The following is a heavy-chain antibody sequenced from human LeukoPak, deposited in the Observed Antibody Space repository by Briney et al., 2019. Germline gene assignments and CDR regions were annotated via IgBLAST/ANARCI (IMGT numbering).Heavy chain of an antibody. Sequence: GGSLRLSCAASGFTLGTFPMSWVRQAPGKGLEWVSVISSSGAITYYADSVGGRFTISRDNSKNTLDLQMNSLRVEDTAVYYGAKERLVGVKGIDYWGQGTLVTVSS. J-gene: IGHJ4*02. CDR1: GFTLGTFP. CDR3: AKERLVGVKGIDY. V-gene: IGHV3-23*01. CDR2: ISSSGAIT. D-gene: IGHD1-26*01.